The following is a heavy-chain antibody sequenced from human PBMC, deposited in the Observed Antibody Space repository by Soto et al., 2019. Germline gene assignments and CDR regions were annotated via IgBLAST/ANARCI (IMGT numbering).Heavy chain of an antibody. Sequence: PSETLSLTCTVSSGSISNRSYYWGWIRQPPGKGLEWIGSIYYSGNTDYNPSLKSRVTMSVDTSKNQFSLRLSSVTAADTAVYYCASTIGYCSSTSCYTYWFDYWGQGTLVTVSS. D-gene: IGHD2-2*02. CDR1: SGSISNRSYY. CDR3: ASTIGYCSSTSCYTYWFDY. CDR2: IYYSGNT. J-gene: IGHJ4*02. V-gene: IGHV4-39*01.